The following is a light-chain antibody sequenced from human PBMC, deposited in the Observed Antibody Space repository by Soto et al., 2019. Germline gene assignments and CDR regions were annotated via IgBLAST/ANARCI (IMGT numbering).Light chain of an antibody. CDR3: QQYSNWPPIT. Sequence: EIVLTQSPGTLSLSPGERATLSCRASQSVSSSYLAWYQQKPGQAPRLLIYDTSTRATGIPARLSGSGSGTEFTLAISSLQSQDFAVYYCQQYSNWPPITFGQGTRLEIK. V-gene: IGKV3-15*01. J-gene: IGKJ5*01. CDR1: QSVSSSY. CDR2: DTS.